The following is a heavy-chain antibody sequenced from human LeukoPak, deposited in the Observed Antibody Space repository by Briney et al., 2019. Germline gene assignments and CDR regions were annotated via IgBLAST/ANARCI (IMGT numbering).Heavy chain of an antibody. V-gene: IGHV4-34*01. J-gene: IGHJ1*01. CDR3: ARSSVWFGELKYFQH. D-gene: IGHD3-10*01. CDR2: INHSGST. CDR1: GGSVSGYY. Sequence: SETLSLTCTVSGGSVSGYYWSWIRQPPGKGLEWIGEINHSGSTNYNPSLKSRVTISVDTSKNQFSLKLSSVTAADTAVYYCARSSVWFGELKYFQHWGQGTLVTVSS.